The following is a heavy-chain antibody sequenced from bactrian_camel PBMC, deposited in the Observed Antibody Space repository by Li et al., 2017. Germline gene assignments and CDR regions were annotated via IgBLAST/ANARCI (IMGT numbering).Heavy chain of an antibody. J-gene: IGHJ4*01. CDR3: AADREVGVEYREFGSSCEFEI. Sequence: HVQLVESGGGSVQAGGSLRLSCVTSEYTYSSYCMGWLRLAEGKEREGVATIELDGTTSYADSVKGRFTISQDNVKRILYLHMTNLEPEDTAVYYCAADREVGVEYREFGSSCEFEIWGQGTQVTVS. CDR1: EYTYSSYC. CDR2: IELDGTT. D-gene: IGHD7*01. V-gene: IGHV3S53*01.